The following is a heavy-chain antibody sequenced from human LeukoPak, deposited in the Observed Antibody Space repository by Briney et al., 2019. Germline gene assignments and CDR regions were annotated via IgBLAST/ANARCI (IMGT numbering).Heavy chain of an antibody. J-gene: IGHJ4*02. CDR2: INEDGSVI. Sequence: GGSLRLSCAASGFTLSRYWMHWVRQAPGKGLVWVSRINEDGSVIDYADSVKGRFTISRDNAKNTLYLQMSGLTAEDTATYYCTRDLSGADDYWGQGTLVTVSS. D-gene: IGHD7-27*01. CDR1: GFTLSRYW. V-gene: IGHV3-74*01. CDR3: TRDLSGADDY.